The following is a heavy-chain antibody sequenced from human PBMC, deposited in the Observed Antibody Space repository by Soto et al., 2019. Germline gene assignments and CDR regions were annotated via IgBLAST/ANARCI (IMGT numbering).Heavy chain of an antibody. CDR1: GFTFSNYA. Sequence: EVQLLESGGGLVQPGGSLRLSCAASGFTFSNYAMSWVRQAPGRGLEWVSIISGTGGSTYYADSVKGRFTISRDNSKNTLYLQMNSLRAEATALYYCAKEQSWKATDYWGQGTLVTIFS. D-gene: IGHD1-1*01. J-gene: IGHJ4*02. V-gene: IGHV3-23*01. CDR3: AKEQSWKATDY. CDR2: ISGTGGST.